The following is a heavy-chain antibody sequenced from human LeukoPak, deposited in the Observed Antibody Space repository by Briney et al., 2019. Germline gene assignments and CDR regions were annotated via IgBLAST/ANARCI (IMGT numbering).Heavy chain of an antibody. CDR1: GFTFSSYG. CDR2: IWYDGSNK. Sequence: GVLRLSCAASGFTFSSYGMHWVRQAPGKGLEWVTVIWYDGSNKYYADSVKGRFTISRDNSKNTLYLQMNSLRAEDTAVYYCARKGCNWNDAPFDYWGQGTLVTVSS. CDR3: ARKGCNWNDAPFDY. V-gene: IGHV3-33*01. J-gene: IGHJ4*02. D-gene: IGHD1-20*01.